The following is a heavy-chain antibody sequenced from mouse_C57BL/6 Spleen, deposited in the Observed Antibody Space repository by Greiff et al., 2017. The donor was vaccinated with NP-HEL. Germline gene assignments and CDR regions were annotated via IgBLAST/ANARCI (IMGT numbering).Heavy chain of an antibody. J-gene: IGHJ2*01. D-gene: IGHD1-1*01. V-gene: IGHV1-61*01. Sequence: QVQLQQPGAELVRPGSSVKLSCKASGYTFTSYWMDWVKQRPGQGLEWIGNIYPSDSETHYNQKFKDKATLTVDKSSSTAYMQLSSLTSEDSAVYYCARSHYGSSSFDYWGQGTTLTVSS. CDR3: ARSHYGSSSFDY. CDR2: IYPSDSET. CDR1: GYTFTSYW.